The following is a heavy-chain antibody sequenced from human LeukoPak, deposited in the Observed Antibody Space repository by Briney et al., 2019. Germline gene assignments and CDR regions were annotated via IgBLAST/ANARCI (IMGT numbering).Heavy chain of an antibody. CDR2: INPNSGGT. Sequence: ASVKVSCKASGYTFTSYDINWVRQATGQGLEWMGWINPNSGGTNYAQKFQGRVTMTRDTSISTAYMELSRLRSDDTAVYYCARDTYYYGSGSYFRVDYWGQGTLVTVSS. V-gene: IGHV1-2*02. J-gene: IGHJ4*02. D-gene: IGHD3-10*01. CDR3: ARDTYYYGSGSYFRVDY. CDR1: GYTFTSYD.